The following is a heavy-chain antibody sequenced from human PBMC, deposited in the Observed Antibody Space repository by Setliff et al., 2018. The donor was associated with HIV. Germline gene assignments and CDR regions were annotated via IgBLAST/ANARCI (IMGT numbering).Heavy chain of an antibody. CDR1: GGFFSGDY. CDR2: VYHSGST. J-gene: IGHJ6*02. D-gene: IGHD3-9*01. Sequence: PSETLSLTCAVYGGFFSGDYWTWIRQPPGKGLEWIGEVYHSGSTNYNPSLKSRVTISVDKSKNQFSLKLSSVTAADTAVYYCARDKRASFDGLDVWGQGTTVTVSS. V-gene: IGHV4-34*01. CDR3: ARDKRASFDGLDV.